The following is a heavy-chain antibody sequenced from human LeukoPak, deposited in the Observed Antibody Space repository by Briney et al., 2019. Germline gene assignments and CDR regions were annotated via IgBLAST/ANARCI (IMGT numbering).Heavy chain of an antibody. CDR1: GDFITAHY. D-gene: IGHD2-2*01. V-gene: IGHV4-59*11. CDR2: VYYTGST. CDR3: ARVGLSSYFDY. Sequence: PSETLSLTCTVSGDFITAHYWSWIRQPPGKGLEWIGYVYYTGSTEYNPSLRSRVTISLEMSKHQFSLDLTSVTAADTAVYYCARVGLSSYFDYWGQGTLVTVSS. J-gene: IGHJ4*02.